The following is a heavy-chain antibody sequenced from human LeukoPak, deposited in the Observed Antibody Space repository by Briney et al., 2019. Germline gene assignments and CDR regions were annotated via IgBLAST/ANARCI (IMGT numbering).Heavy chain of an antibody. Sequence: GGSLRLSCAASGFTFRNYIMHWVRRAPGKGLEWVALISYDENSKFYADSVKGRFTISRDNSKNTLYLQMNSLIVEDTAVYFCARGGGYSDNSKVLFDYWGQGTLVTVSS. V-gene: IGHV3-30-3*01. CDR1: GFTFRNYI. CDR3: ARGGGYSDNSKVLFDY. CDR2: ISYDENSK. D-gene: IGHD2/OR15-2a*01. J-gene: IGHJ4*02.